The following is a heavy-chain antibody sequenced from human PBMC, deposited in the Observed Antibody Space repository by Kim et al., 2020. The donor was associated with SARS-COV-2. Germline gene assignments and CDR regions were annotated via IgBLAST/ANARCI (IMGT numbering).Heavy chain of an antibody. CDR3: ARGPHSSSSLRNYYMDV. CDR2: IIPIFGTA. D-gene: IGHD6-13*01. Sequence: SVKVSCKASGGTFSSYAISWVRQAPGQGLEWMGGIIPIFGTANYAQKFQGRVTITADESTSTAYMELSSLRSEDTAVYYCARGPHSSSSLRNYYMDVWGKGTTVTVSS. V-gene: IGHV1-69*13. CDR1: GGTFSSYA. J-gene: IGHJ6*03.